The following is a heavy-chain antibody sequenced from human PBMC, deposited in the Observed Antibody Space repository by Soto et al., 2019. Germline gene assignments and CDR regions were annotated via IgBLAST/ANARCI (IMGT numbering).Heavy chain of an antibody. CDR1: GYTFTGYY. CDR2: INPNSGGT. D-gene: IGHD1-26*01. Sequence: ASVKVSCNASGYTFTGYYMHWVRQAPGQGLEWMGWINPNSGGTNYAQKFQGRVTMTRDTPISTAYMELSRLRSDDTAVYYCARYSGSYWHYLDFWGQGTLVTVSS. V-gene: IGHV1-2*02. J-gene: IGHJ4*02. CDR3: ARYSGSYWHYLDF.